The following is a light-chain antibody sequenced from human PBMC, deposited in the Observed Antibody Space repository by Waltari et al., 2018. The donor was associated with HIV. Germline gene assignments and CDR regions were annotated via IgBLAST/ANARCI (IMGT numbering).Light chain of an antibody. CDR3: QQYNTSSPWT. J-gene: IGKJ1*01. CDR2: KAS. V-gene: IGKV1-5*03. Sequence: DIQLTQSPSALSAPVGDRITITCRASQSISTWLAWYQQKPGKAPKILVYKASSLESGVPPRFSGSGSGTEFTLTINNLQPDDFATYYCQQYNTSSPWTFGQGTKVDI. CDR1: QSISTW.